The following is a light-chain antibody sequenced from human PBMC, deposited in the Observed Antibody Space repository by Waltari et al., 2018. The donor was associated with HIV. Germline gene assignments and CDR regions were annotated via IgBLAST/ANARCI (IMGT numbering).Light chain of an antibody. V-gene: IGLV2-11*01. CDR1: SSDVGGYNY. J-gene: IGLJ2*01. CDR2: DVS. Sequence: QSALTQPRSVSGSPGQSVTISCTGTSSDVGGYNYVSWYQQHPGKAPKLMIYDVSKRPSGVPVRFSCSKSGNTASLTSSGLQAEDEADYYCCSYAGSYTCVGVFGGGTKLTVL. CDR3: CSYAGSYTCVGV.